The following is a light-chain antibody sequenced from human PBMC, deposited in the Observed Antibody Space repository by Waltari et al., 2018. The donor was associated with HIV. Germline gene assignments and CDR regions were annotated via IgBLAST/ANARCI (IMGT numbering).Light chain of an antibody. V-gene: IGKV3D-15*01. Sequence: EVVMTQSPATLSVSPGEGATLSCRAKQSVGSNLAWYQQKPGQAPRLLMYGAASRATGIPARFSGSGSGTEFTLTISSLQSEDFAIYFCQQYNNWPPLTFGGGTKVEIK. CDR1: QSVGSN. CDR2: GAA. CDR3: QQYNNWPPLT. J-gene: IGKJ4*01.